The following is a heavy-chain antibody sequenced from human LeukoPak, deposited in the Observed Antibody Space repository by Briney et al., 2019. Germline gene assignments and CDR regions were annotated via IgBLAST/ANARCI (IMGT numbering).Heavy chain of an antibody. Sequence: SETLSLTRAVYGGSFSGYYWSWIRQPPGKGLEWIGEINHSGSTSYNPSLKSRVTISVDTSKNQFSLKLSSVTAADTAVYYCARGRRDNWFDPWGQGTLVTVSS. CDR2: INHSGST. V-gene: IGHV4-34*01. J-gene: IGHJ5*02. CDR3: ARGRRDNWFDP. CDR1: GGSFSGYY.